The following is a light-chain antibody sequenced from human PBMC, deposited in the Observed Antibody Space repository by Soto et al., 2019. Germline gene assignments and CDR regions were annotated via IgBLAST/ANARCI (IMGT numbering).Light chain of an antibody. CDR1: QTVGSTC. V-gene: IGKV3D-20*01. J-gene: IGKJ1*01. CDR2: ETS. Sequence: EIVLTQSPATLSLSPGEGATLSCGASQTVGSTCLDWFQQKPGLAPRLLMYETSSRATGIPDRFSGSGSGTDFTLTISRLEPEDFAVCYGQHFGSSAWTFGQVTKVEIK. CDR3: QHFGSSAWT.